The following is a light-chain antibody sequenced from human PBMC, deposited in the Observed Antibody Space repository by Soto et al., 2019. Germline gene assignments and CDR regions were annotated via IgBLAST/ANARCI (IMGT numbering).Light chain of an antibody. CDR2: GAS. CDR1: QSVSSN. Sequence: ETVMWQSPATLSVSPGERATHSCRASQSVSSNLGWYQQKPGQTPRLLIYGASTRATGIPARFSGSGSGTEFTLTISSLQSEDCAIYYCQQYHTWPITFGGGTKVDIK. CDR3: QQYHTWPIT. V-gene: IGKV3-15*01. J-gene: IGKJ4*01.